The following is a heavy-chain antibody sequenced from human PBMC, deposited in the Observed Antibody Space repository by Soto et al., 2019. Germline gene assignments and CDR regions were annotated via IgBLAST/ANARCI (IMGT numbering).Heavy chain of an antibody. Sequence: QVQLVQSGAEVKRPGSSVKVSCKASGGTFNNYALSWVRQAPGQGLEWMGGIIPIFNSANYAQKFQGRVTITADDSTSTAYMELRSLRPDDTAVYYCAREATVASYTFDFWGQGTLVTVSS. D-gene: IGHD5-12*01. V-gene: IGHV1-69*01. CDR2: IIPIFNSA. CDR1: GGTFNNYA. J-gene: IGHJ4*02. CDR3: AREATVASYTFDF.